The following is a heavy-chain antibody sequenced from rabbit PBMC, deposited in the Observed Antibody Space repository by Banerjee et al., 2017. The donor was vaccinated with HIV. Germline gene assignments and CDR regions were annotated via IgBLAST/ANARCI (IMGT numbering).Heavy chain of an antibody. Sequence: QEQLEESGGDLVKPGASLTLTCTASGFSFSSSYYMCWVRQAPGKGLEWIVCIYAGSSGYTYYASWAKGRFTISKTSSTTVTLQMTSLTAADTATYFCARGDGTRTRLDLWGPGTLVTVS. CDR1: GFSFSSSYY. D-gene: IGHD7-1*01. V-gene: IGHV1S45*01. CDR3: ARGDGTRTRLDL. CDR2: IYAGSSGYT. J-gene: IGHJ3*01.